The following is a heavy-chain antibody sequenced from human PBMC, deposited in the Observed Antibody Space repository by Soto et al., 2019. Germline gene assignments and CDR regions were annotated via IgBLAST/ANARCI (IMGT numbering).Heavy chain of an antibody. Sequence: QVQLVESGGGVVQPGRSLRLSCAASGFTFSSYAMHWVRQAPGKGLEWVAVISYDRSNKYYADSVKGRFTISRDNSKNTLYLQMNSLRAEDTAVYYCAREAWELVALDYWGQGTLVTVSS. V-gene: IGHV3-30-3*01. D-gene: IGHD1-26*01. J-gene: IGHJ4*02. CDR1: GFTFSSYA. CDR3: AREAWELVALDY. CDR2: ISYDRSNK.